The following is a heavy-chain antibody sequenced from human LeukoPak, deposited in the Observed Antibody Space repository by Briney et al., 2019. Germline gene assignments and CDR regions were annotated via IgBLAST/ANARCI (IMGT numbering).Heavy chain of an antibody. CDR1: GFTFSTYA. CDR3: AKEDPKYYYYGMDV. V-gene: IGHV3-23*01. J-gene: IGHJ6*02. Sequence: GGSLRLSCTASGFTFSTYAMSWVRQAPEKGLEWVSAISGSGGSTFYADSVKGRFTISRDTSKNTLYLQMNSLRAEDTAVYYCAKEDPKYYYYGMDVWGQGTTVTVSS. CDR2: ISGSGGST.